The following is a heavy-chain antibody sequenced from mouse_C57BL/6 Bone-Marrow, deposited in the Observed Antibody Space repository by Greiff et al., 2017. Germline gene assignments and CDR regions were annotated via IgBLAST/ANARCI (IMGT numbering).Heavy chain of an antibody. Sequence: EVQGVESGGGLVKPGGSLKLSCAASGFTFSDYGMHWVRQAPEKGLEWVAYISSGSSTIYYADTVKGRFTISRDNAKNTLCLQMANLGSEDTAMYYCARNGYYPFDYWGQGTTLTVSS. D-gene: IGHD2-3*01. J-gene: IGHJ2*01. CDR2: ISSGSSTI. CDR1: GFTFSDYG. V-gene: IGHV5-17*01. CDR3: ARNGYYPFDY.